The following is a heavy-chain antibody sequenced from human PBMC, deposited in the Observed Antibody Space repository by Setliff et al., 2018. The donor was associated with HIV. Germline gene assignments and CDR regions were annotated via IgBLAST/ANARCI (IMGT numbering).Heavy chain of an antibody. D-gene: IGHD3-9*01. Sequence: SVKVSCKASGGTFSSYAISWVRQAPGQGLEWMGGIIPILGIANYAQKFQGRVTITADKSTSTAYMELSSLRSEDTAVYYCARTPNDILTGYIPYYYYYGMDVWGQGTTVTVSS. CDR2: IIPILGIA. CDR3: ARTPNDILTGYIPYYYYYGMDV. J-gene: IGHJ6*02. CDR1: GGTFSSYA. V-gene: IGHV1-69*10.